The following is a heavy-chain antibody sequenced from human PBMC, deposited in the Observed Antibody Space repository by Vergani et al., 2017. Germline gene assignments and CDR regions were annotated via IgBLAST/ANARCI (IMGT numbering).Heavy chain of an antibody. CDR1: GGTFSSYA. CDR2: IIAIFGTA. J-gene: IGHJ6*02. Sequence: QVQLVQSGAEVKKPGSSVKVSCKASGGTFSSYAISWVRQAPGQGLEWMGGIIAIFGTANYAQKFQGRVTITADKSTSTAYMELSSLRSEDTAVYYCARGGAWSGGSGYLLPSNHISDMDVWGQGTTVTVSS. V-gene: IGHV1-69*06. D-gene: IGHD2-15*01. CDR3: ARGGAWSGGSGYLLPSNHISDMDV.